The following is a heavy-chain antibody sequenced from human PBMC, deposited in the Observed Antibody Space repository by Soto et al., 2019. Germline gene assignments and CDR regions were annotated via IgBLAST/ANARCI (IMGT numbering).Heavy chain of an antibody. CDR1: GFTFTSSA. V-gene: IGHV1-58*01. CDR3: ASVASGITGTLSPSKYYYYYYGMDV. D-gene: IGHD1-7*01. CDR2: IVVGSGNT. Sequence: SVKVSCKASGFTFTSSAVQWVRQARGQRLEWIGWIVVGSGNTNYAQKFQERVTITRDMSTSTAYLRWSSLKASDTAMYYCASVASGITGTLSPSKYYYYYYGMDVWGQGTTVTSP. J-gene: IGHJ6*02.